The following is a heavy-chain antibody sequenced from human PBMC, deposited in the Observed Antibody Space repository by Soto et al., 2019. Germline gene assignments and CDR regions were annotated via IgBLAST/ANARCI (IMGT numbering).Heavy chain of an antibody. CDR1: GGSISRSTYY. CDR2: IYYSGSA. D-gene: IGHD2-2*02. CDR3: ARQVPAAIRLGWFDP. V-gene: IGHV4-39*01. J-gene: IGHJ5*02. Sequence: SETLSLTCTVSGGSISRSTYYWGWIRQPPGKGLEWIGSIYYSGSAYYRPSLKSRVTISVDTSKNQFSLKLSSVTAADTAVYYCARQVPAAIRLGWFDPWGQGTLVTVSS.